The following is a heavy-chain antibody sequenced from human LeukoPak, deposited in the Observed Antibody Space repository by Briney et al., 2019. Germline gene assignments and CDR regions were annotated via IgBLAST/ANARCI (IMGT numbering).Heavy chain of an antibody. CDR2: TSYDGSNK. Sequence: PGRSLRLSCAASGFTFSSYAMHWVRQAPGKGLEWVAVTSYDGSNKYYADSVKGRFTISRDNSKDTLYLQMNSLRAEDTAVYYCARETSQHPYDSSGYFQGHDAFDIWGQGTMVTVSS. CDR3: ARETSQHPYDSSGYFQGHDAFDI. D-gene: IGHD3-22*01. J-gene: IGHJ3*02. V-gene: IGHV3-30-3*01. CDR1: GFTFSSYA.